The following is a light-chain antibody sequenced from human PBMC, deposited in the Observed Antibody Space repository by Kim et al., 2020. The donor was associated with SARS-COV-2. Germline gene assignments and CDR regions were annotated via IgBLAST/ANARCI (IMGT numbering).Light chain of an antibody. J-gene: IGLJ2*01. CDR1: KLGDKY. CDR3: QAWDSSTVV. CDR2: QDS. Sequence: SYELTQPPSVSVSPGQTASITCSGDKLGDKYACWYQQKPGQSPVLVIYQDSKRPSGIPERFSGSNSGNTATLTISGTQAMDEADYYCQAWDSSTVVFGGGDPADRP. V-gene: IGLV3-1*01.